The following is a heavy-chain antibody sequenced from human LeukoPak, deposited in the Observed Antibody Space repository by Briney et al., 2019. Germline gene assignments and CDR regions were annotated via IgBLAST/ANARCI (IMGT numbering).Heavy chain of an antibody. CDR1: GGSISSSSYY. D-gene: IGHD2-15*01. J-gene: IGHJ4*02. Sequence: SETLSLTCTVSGGSISSSSYYWGWIRQPPGKGQEWIGSIYYSGSTYYNPSLKSRVTISVDTSKNQFSLKLSSVTAADTAVYYCARPADCSGGSCYFDYWGQGTLVTVSS. V-gene: IGHV4-39*01. CDR2: IYYSGST. CDR3: ARPADCSGGSCYFDY.